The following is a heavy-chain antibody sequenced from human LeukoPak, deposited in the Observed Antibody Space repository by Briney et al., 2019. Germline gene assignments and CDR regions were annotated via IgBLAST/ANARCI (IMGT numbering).Heavy chain of an antibody. CDR3: ARGPPDSETGFDP. J-gene: IGHJ5*02. V-gene: IGHV4-30-2*01. CDR2: IYHSGST. Sequence: SQTLSLTCAVSGGSISSGGYSWSWIRQPPGKGLEWIGYIYHSGSTYYNPSLKSRVTISVDRSKNQFSLKLSSVTAADTAVYYCARGPPDSETGFDPWGQGTLVTVSS. CDR1: GGSISSGGYS. D-gene: IGHD4-11*01.